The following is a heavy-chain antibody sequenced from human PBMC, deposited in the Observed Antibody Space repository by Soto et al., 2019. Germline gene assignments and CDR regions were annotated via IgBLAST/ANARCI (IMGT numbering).Heavy chain of an antibody. CDR1: GGYVNSGSYY. CDR3: AREQVWIYDLDS. V-gene: IGHV4-61*01. Sequence: SETMSLTCPVAGGYVNSGSYYWSWLRQPPGKGLEWIGYIYHSGGTNYNPSLKSRVTMSVDTSKNQFSLKLSSVTAADTAVYYCAREQVWIYDLDSWGQGTRVTVSS. J-gene: IGHJ4*02. D-gene: IGHD3-3*01. CDR2: IYHSGGT.